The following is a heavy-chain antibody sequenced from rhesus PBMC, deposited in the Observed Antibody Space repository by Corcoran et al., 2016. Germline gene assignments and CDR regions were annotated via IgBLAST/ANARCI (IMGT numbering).Heavy chain of an antibody. V-gene: IGHV4-76*01. CDR3: ARSGGGWGDYYDY. CDR1: GGSISGGYD. Sequence: QVQLLESGPGVVKPSETLSLTCAVSGGSISGGYDWSWLRQPPGKGLEWSGYIYGRSGSTNYNPSLKNRVTISKDASKNEVSLKLSSVTAADTAVYYWARSGGGWGDYYDYWGQGVLVTVSS. J-gene: IGHJ4*01. D-gene: IGHD3-34*01. CDR2: IYGRSGST.